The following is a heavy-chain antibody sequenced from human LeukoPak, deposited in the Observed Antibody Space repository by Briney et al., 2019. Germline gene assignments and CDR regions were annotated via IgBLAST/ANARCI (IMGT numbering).Heavy chain of an antibody. D-gene: IGHD3-3*01. CDR2: IGAGDKYT. CDR1: GFTLRNYA. CDR3: VKNFWSDKYYFYYMDV. Sequence: GSLRLSCAASGFTLRNYAMSWVRQAPGKGPEWVSSIGAGDKYTYHIDSVKGRFTITRDNSKNTLYLQMNSLRAEDTAVYYCVKNFWSDKYYFYYMDVWGKGTTVTVSS. V-gene: IGHV3-23*01. J-gene: IGHJ6*03.